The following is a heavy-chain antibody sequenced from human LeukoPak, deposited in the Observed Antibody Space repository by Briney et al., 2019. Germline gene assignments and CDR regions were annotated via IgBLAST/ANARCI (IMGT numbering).Heavy chain of an antibody. J-gene: IGHJ4*02. D-gene: IGHD6-19*01. CDR1: GGSISSYY. Sequence: SETLSLTCTVSGGSISSYYWSWIRQPPGKGLEWIGYIYYSGSTNYNPSLKSRVTISVDTSKNQFSLKLSSVTAADTAVYYCARAGYSSEIDYWGQGTLVTVSS. V-gene: IGHV4-59*01. CDR2: IYYSGST. CDR3: ARAGYSSEIDY.